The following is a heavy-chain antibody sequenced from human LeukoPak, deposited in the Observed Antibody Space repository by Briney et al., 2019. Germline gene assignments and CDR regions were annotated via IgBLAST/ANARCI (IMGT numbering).Heavy chain of an antibody. V-gene: IGHV1-8*01. Sequence: EASVKVSCKASGYTFTSYDINWVRPATGQGLEWMGWMNPNSGNTGYAQKFQGRVTMTRNTSISTAYMELSSLRSEDTAVYYCARDGYNSRAFDIWGQGAMVTVSS. CDR1: GYTFTSYD. CDR2: MNPNSGNT. D-gene: IGHD5-24*01. J-gene: IGHJ3*02. CDR3: ARDGYNSRAFDI.